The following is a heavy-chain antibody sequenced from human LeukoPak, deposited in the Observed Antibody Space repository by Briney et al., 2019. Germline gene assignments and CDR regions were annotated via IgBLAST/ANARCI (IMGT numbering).Heavy chain of an antibody. Sequence: GESLKISCKGSGYTFTNYWIGWVRQMPGKGLEFMGIIYPGDSDTRYSPSFQGQVTISVDKSINTAYLQWSSLKASDSAMYYCAKRSSASRYSVDYWGQGTLVTVSS. V-gene: IGHV5-51*01. D-gene: IGHD6-13*01. CDR3: AKRSSASRYSVDY. J-gene: IGHJ4*02. CDR2: IYPGDSDT. CDR1: GYTFTNYW.